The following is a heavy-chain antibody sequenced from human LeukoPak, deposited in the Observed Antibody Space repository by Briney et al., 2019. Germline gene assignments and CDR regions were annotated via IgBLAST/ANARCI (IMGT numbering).Heavy chain of an antibody. Sequence: ASVKVSCKASGGTFSSYAIIWVRQAPGQGLEWMGRIIPLLHMTNYAQKFQGRVTITADNSTSTAYMELRSLRSDDTAVYYCARDSDVVVAAEGNWFDPWGQGTLVTVSS. D-gene: IGHD2-15*01. CDR1: GGTFSSYA. J-gene: IGHJ5*02. CDR2: IIPLLHMT. CDR3: ARDSDVVVAAEGNWFDP. V-gene: IGHV1-69*04.